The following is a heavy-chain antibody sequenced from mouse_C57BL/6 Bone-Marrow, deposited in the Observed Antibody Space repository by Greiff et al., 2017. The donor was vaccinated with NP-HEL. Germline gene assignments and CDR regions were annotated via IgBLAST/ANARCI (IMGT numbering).Heavy chain of an antibody. J-gene: IGHJ4*01. Sequence: QVQLQQSGAELVKPGASAKLSCKASGYTFTSYWMHWVKQRPGQGLEWIGMIHPNSGSTNYNEKFKSKATLTVDKSSSTAYMQLSSLTSEDSAVYYCSTMVNYYAMDYWGQGTSVTVSS. D-gene: IGHD2-1*01. CDR2: IHPNSGST. CDR3: STMVNYYAMDY. CDR1: GYTFTSYW. V-gene: IGHV1-64*01.